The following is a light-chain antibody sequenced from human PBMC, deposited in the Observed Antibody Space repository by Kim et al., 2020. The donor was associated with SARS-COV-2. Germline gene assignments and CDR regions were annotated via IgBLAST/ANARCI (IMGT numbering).Light chain of an antibody. V-gene: IGKV1-39*01. J-gene: IGKJ1*01. Sequence: AYVADRVTNTCRASQSINSFLNWYQQKPGKAPKLLIYAASSLQSGVPSRFSGSGSGTDFTLTISSLQPEDFATYFCQQTYSTPRTFGQGTKVDIK. CDR2: AAS. CDR3: QQTYSTPRT. CDR1: QSINSF.